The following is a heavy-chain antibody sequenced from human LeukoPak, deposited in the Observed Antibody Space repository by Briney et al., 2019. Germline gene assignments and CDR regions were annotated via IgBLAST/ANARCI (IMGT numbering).Heavy chain of an antibody. J-gene: IGHJ4*02. D-gene: IGHD3-3*01. Sequence: GGSLRLSCAASGFTFSSYWMSWVRQAPGKGLEWVANIKQDGSEKYYVDSVKGRLTISRDNAKNSLYLQMNSLRAEDTAVYYCARGLTALRFLEWPSRANYYYFDYWGQGTLVTVSS. CDR3: ARGLTALRFLEWPSRANYYYFDY. CDR2: IKQDGSEK. V-gene: IGHV3-7*01. CDR1: GFTFSSYW.